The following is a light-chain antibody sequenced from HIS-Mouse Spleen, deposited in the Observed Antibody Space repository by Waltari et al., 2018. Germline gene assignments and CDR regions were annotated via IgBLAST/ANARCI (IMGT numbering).Light chain of an antibody. CDR3: QQYNSYSWT. J-gene: IGKJ1*01. V-gene: IGKV1-5*03. CDR1: QSISSW. Sequence: DIQMTQSPSTLSASVGDRVTITCRASQSISSWLAWYQQKPGKAPKLLTYKASSLESGVPSRFSGSGSGTEIPLTISSLQPDDFATYYCQQYNSYSWTFGQGTKVEIK. CDR2: KAS.